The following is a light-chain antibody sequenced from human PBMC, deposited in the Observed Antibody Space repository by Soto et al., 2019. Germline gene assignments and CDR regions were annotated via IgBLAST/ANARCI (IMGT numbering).Light chain of an antibody. V-gene: IGKV1-27*01. CDR1: QGISNN. CDR2: SAS. J-gene: IGKJ1*01. CDR3: QQYSGAPPT. Sequence: DIQMTQSPSSLSASVGDRVTITCRASQGISNNLVWYQHNPGEAPKILIYSASTLQSGVPSRFSGSGSGTYFTLTISSLQPEDVATYYCQQYSGAPPTFGQGTKVEIK.